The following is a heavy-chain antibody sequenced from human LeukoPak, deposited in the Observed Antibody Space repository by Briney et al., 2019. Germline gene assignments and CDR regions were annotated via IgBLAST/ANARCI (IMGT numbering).Heavy chain of an antibody. J-gene: IGHJ4*02. CDR2: ISGSGST. Sequence: SETLSLTCSVSGDSISYFYWSWIRQAAGKGLEWIGRISGSGSTDYNASLKSRVTMSVDTSKNQFSLKLSSVTAADTAVYYCARVTGYMIGDYFDYWGQGTLVTVSS. CDR3: ARVTGYMIGDYFDY. CDR1: GDSISYFY. D-gene: IGHD3-22*01. V-gene: IGHV4-4*07.